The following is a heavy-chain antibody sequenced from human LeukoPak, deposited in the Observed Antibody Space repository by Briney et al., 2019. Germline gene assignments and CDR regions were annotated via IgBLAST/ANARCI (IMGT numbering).Heavy chain of an antibody. J-gene: IGHJ3*01. D-gene: IGHD1-26*01. Sequence: GGTLRLSCAASGFTFSDYYMSWIRQAPGKGLEWVSYISSSSSYTNYADSVKGRFTISRDNAKNSLYLQMNGLRAEDTAVYYCARGVGARSPDAFVLWAQEPSVTVSS. CDR3: ARGVGARSPDAFVL. CDR1: GFTFSDYY. CDR2: ISSSSSYT. V-gene: IGHV3-11*06.